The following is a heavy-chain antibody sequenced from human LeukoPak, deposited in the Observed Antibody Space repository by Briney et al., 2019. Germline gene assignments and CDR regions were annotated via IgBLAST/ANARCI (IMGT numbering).Heavy chain of an antibody. V-gene: IGHV1-69*13. CDR2: INPIFGTA. J-gene: IGHJ3*02. CDR3: ARDDSSGYYFGAFDI. D-gene: IGHD3-22*01. CDR1: GGTFSSYA. Sequence: SVKVSCKASGGTFSSYAISWVRQAPGRGLEWMGGINPIFGTANYAQKFQGRVTITADESTSTAYMELSSLRSEDTAVYYCARDDSSGYYFGAFDIWGQGTMVTVSS.